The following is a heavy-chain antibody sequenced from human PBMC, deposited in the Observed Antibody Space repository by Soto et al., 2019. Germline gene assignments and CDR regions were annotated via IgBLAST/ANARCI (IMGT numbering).Heavy chain of an antibody. V-gene: IGHV5-51*01. Sequence: GESRKISCKGSGYSFTSYWLGWVRQMPGKGLEWMGIIYPGDSDTRYSPSFQGQVTISADKSISTAYLQWSSLKASDTAMYYCARQGSGSDYGMDVWGQGTTVTVSS. D-gene: IGHD3-22*01. CDR1: GYSFTSYW. J-gene: IGHJ6*02. CDR2: IYPGDSDT. CDR3: ARQGSGSDYGMDV.